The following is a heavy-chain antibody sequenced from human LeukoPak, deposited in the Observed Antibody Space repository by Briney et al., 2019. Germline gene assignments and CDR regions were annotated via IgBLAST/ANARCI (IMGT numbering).Heavy chain of an antibody. V-gene: IGHV4-39*07. J-gene: IGHJ5*02. CDR3: ARGNDYGDRNWFDP. CDR2: IYFTGST. D-gene: IGHD4-17*01. CDR1: GDSISSTSHY. Sequence: PSETLSLTCHVSGDSISSTSHYWDWIRQPPGKGLEWIGNIYFTGSTYYCPSLKCRVTISVDRSKNPFSLKMSSVTAADTAVYYCARGNDYGDRNWFDPWGQGTLVTVSS.